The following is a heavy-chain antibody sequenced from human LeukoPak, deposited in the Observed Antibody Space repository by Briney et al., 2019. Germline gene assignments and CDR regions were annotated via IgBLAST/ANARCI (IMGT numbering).Heavy chain of an antibody. D-gene: IGHD3-10*01. CDR3: ARNLWFGESSDAFDM. V-gene: IGHV1-2*02. CDR1: GYTFTGYY. Sequence: GASVKVSCKASGYTFTGYYMHWVRQAPGQGLEWMGWINPKSGGTNYAQKFQGRVTMIRDTSISTAYMEMSRLRSDDTAVYYCARNLWFGESSDAFDMWGQGTMVTVSS. CDR2: INPKSGGT. J-gene: IGHJ3*02.